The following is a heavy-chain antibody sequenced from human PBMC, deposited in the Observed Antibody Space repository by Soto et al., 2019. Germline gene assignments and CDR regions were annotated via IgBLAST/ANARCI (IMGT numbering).Heavy chain of an antibody. Sequence: SETLSLTCAVSGYSISSGYYWGWIRQPPGKGLEWIGSIYHIGSTYYNPSLKSRVTISVDTSKNHFSLKLSSVTAADTAVYYCARDETHAFWRGYPAYYYSAMEVWGQGTTVTVSS. CDR1: GYSISSGYY. CDR2: IYHIGST. CDR3: ARDETHAFWRGYPAYYYSAMEV. V-gene: IGHV4-38-2*02. D-gene: IGHD3-3*01. J-gene: IGHJ6*02.